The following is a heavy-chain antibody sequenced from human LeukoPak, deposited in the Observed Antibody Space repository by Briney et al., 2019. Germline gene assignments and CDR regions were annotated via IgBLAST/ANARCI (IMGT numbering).Heavy chain of an antibody. CDR3: AREVAGTPWIDY. D-gene: IGHD6-19*01. Sequence: SETLSLTCTVSGGSISSTSYYWSWIRQPAGKGLEWIGHIYTTGSTNYNPSLKSRVTISLDTSKNHFSLKLSSVTAADTAVYYCAREVAGTPWIDYWGQGTLVTVSS. V-gene: IGHV4-61*09. CDR1: GGSISSTSYY. J-gene: IGHJ4*02. CDR2: IYTTGST.